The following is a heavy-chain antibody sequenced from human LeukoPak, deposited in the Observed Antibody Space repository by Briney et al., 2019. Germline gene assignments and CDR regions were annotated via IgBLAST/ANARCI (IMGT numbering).Heavy chain of an antibody. D-gene: IGHD3-16*02. CDR1: GFTFSSYG. J-gene: IGHJ4*02. CDR3: AKGSYDYVWGSYRRDFDY. CDR2: ISSSSGYI. Sequence: GGSLRLSCAASGFTFSSYGMNWVRQAPGKGLEWVSSISSSSGYIYYADSVKGRFTISRDNSKNTLYLQMNSLRAEDTAVYYCAKGSYDYVWGSYRRDFDYWGQGTLVTVSS. V-gene: IGHV3-21*04.